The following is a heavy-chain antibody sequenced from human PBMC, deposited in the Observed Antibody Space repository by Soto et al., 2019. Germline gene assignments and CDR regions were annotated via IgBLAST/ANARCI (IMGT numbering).Heavy chain of an antibody. CDR3: AKVVVAATRHTDFDS. D-gene: IGHD2-15*01. V-gene: IGHV4-39*01. CDR1: GGSINSNNYY. CDR2: LYYDGST. J-gene: IGHJ4*02. Sequence: PSETRSFTCTVSGGSINSNNYYWAWIRQPPGKGLAWIASLYYDGSTYYNPSLKSRVTISVDTSKNQFSLRLRSVTAADTAIYYCAKVVVAATRHTDFDSWGQGTLVTV.